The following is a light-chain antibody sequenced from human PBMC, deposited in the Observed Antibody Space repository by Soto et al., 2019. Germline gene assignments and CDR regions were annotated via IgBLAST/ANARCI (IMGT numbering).Light chain of an antibody. CDR3: QQRSNWPRLT. CDR2: DAS. CDR1: QSVSSY. Sequence: EIVLTQSPATLSLSPGERATLSCRASQSVSSYLAWYQQKPGQAPRLLIYDASNRATGIPARFSGSGSGTDFTLTISSLELEDFAVYYCQQRSNWPRLTFGGRTKVDIK. V-gene: IGKV3-11*01. J-gene: IGKJ4*01.